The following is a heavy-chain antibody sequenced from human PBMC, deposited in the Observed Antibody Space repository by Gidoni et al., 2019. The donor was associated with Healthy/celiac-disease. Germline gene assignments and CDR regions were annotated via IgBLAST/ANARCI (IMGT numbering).Heavy chain of an antibody. CDR1: GASISSSSYY. CDR2: IYYSGST. Sequence: QLQLQESGPGLVKPSETLSLTCTVSGASISSSSYYWGWIRQPPGKGLEWIGSIYYSGSTYYNPSLKSRVTISVDTSKNQFSLKLSSVTAADTAVYYCARGTYYYDSSGYLVYYFDYWGQGTLVTVSS. CDR3: ARGTYYYDSSGYLVYYFDY. D-gene: IGHD3-22*01. V-gene: IGHV4-39*07. J-gene: IGHJ4*02.